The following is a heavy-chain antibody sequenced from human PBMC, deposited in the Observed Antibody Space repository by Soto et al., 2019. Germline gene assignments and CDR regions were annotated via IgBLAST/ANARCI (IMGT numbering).Heavy chain of an antibody. CDR1: RFTFSRYG. V-gene: IGHV3-21*01. CDR3: ARDPSEGRVGNWFES. Sequence: GGSLRLSCAASRFTFSRYGMNWVRQAPGKGLEWVSSISSSTSYVYYADSVKGRFSVSRDNAKKILYLEMYALRTEDTAVYYCARDPSEGRVGNWFESWGQGTLVTVSS. J-gene: IGHJ5*01. D-gene: IGHD2-2*01. CDR2: ISSSTSYV.